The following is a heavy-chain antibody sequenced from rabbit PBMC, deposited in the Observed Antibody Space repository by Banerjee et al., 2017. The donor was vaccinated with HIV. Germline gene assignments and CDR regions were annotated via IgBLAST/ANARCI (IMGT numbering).Heavy chain of an antibody. V-gene: IGHV1S40*01. CDR3: ARSTSGYDIGDL. Sequence: QSLEESGGDLVKPGASPTLTCTASGFSFSGSYYMCWVRQAPGKGLEWIACIYTSGGSTYYASWAKGRFTISKTSSTTVTLQMTSLTAADTATYFCARSTSGYDIGDLWGPGTLVT. CDR2: IYTSGGST. J-gene: IGHJ4*01. D-gene: IGHD1-1*01. CDR1: GFSFSGSYY.